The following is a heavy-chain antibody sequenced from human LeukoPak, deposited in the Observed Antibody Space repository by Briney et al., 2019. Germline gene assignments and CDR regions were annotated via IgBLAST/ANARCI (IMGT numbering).Heavy chain of an antibody. D-gene: IGHD3-10*01. CDR1: GFTFSSYA. Sequence: SGGSLRLSCAASGFTFSSYAMHWVRQAPGKGLEWVANIKQDGSEKYYVDSVKGRFTISRDNAKNSLYLQMNSLRAEDTAVYYCARDRASEYYYYYGMDVWGKGTTVTVSS. CDR3: ARDRASEYYYYYGMDV. V-gene: IGHV3-7*03. J-gene: IGHJ6*04. CDR2: IKQDGSEK.